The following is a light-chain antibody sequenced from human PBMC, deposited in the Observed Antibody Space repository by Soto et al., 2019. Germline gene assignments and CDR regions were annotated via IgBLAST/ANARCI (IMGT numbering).Light chain of an antibody. J-gene: IGKJ1*01. Sequence: DIVMTQSPDSLAVSLGERATINCRSSQSVLYSSNNKNYLAWYQQKPGQPPKLLIYWASTRESGVPDRFSGSGSGTDFTLTISSLQDEDVAVYYCQQYYSTPVTFGQGTKVDIK. CDR1: QSVLYSSNNKNY. V-gene: IGKV4-1*01. CDR3: QQYYSTPVT. CDR2: WAS.